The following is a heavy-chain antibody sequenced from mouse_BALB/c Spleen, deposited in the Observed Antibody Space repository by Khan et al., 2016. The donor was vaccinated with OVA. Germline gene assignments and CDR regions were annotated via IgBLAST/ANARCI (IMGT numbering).Heavy chain of an antibody. CDR2: ISTYYGDV. Sequence: QVQLQQSGAELVRPGVSVKISCKGSGYTFTDFTMHWVKQSHAKSLEWIGVISTYYGDVTYNQKFKGKATMTVDKSSSTAYMELARLTSEDSAIYYRVRGGGGNRFAYWGQGTLVTVSA. V-gene: IGHV1S137*01. CDR1: GYTFTDFT. CDR3: VRGGGGNRFAY. J-gene: IGHJ3*01.